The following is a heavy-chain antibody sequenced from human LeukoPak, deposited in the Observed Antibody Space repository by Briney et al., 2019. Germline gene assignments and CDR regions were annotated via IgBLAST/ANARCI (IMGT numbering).Heavy chain of an antibody. V-gene: IGHV3-30-3*01. CDR1: GFTFSSYA. J-gene: IGHJ4*02. CDR2: ISYDGSNK. CDR3: ARDGGIQLWLHYFDY. Sequence: PGRSLRLSCAASGFTFSSYAMHWVRQAPGKGLEWVAVISYDGSNKYYADSVKGRFTIYRDNSKNTLYLQMNGLRAEDTAVYYCARDGGIQLWLHYFDYWGQGTLVTVSS. D-gene: IGHD5-18*01.